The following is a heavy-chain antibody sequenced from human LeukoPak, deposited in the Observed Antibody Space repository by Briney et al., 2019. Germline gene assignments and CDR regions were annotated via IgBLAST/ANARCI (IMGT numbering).Heavy chain of an antibody. J-gene: IGHJ4*02. CDR2: ISSSSTYI. D-gene: IGHD5-24*01. CDR3: ARPTSGNKGCYNWRFDY. Sequence: RPGGSLRLSCAASGFTFSTYYMNWVRQAPGKGLEWVSSISSSSTYIYYADSVKGRFTISRDNAKNSLYLQMNSLRAEDTAVYYCARPTSGNKGCYNWRFDYWGQGTLVTVSS. V-gene: IGHV3-21*01. CDR1: GFTFSTYY.